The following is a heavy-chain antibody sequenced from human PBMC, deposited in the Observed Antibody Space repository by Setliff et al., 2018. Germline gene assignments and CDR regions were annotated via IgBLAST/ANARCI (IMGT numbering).Heavy chain of an antibody. CDR2: IYYSGNT. D-gene: IGHD6-19*01. V-gene: IGHV4-38-2*01. J-gene: IGHJ4*02. CDR3: ARHRAVAGAYYFDF. CDR1: VYSISRDCH. Sequence: SETLSPTCAVSVYSISRDCHWGWIRQPPGKGLEWIGSIYYSGNTYYNASLKGRVTISGDTSKNQFSLKLTAVTAADTAIYYCARHRAVAGAYYFDFWGQGTLVTVSS.